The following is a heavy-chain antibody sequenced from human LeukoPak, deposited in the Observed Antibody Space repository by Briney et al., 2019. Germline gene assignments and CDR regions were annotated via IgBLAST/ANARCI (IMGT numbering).Heavy chain of an antibody. D-gene: IGHD3-22*01. CDR3: AKATKAIVVDNYFDN. V-gene: IGHV3-23*01. J-gene: IGHJ4*02. Sequence: GGSLRLSCATSGFTFTNFAMSWVRQAPGKGLEWVSAISANGGGAYYAASVEGRFTVSRDNSKNTLYLQMNSLRAEDTAVYYCAKATKAIVVDNYFDNWGQGTLVTVSS. CDR1: GFTFTNFA. CDR2: ISANGGGA.